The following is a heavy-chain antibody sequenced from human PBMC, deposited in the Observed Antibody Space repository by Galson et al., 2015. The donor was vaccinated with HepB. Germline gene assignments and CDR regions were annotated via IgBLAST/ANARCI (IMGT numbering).Heavy chain of an antibody. Sequence: SVKVSCKASGYTFTSKAISWVRQAPGQGLEWMGWISTESGNTNYVQKLQGRVTMIRDTSTSTAYMELRSLRSDDTAVYYCARDVDHRFDHCGQGTLVTVST. V-gene: IGHV1-18*01. CDR1: GYTFTSKA. J-gene: IGHJ4*01. CDR2: ISTESGNT. CDR3: ARDVDHRFDH.